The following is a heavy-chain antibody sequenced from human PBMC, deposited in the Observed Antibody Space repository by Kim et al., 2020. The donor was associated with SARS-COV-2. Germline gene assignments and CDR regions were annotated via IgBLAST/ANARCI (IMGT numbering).Heavy chain of an antibody. J-gene: IGHJ3*02. D-gene: IGHD3-22*01. CDR1: GFTFSSYT. V-gene: IGHV3-48*01. CDR2: ISSSSSTI. CDR3: ARDSPLITMIVVGAFDI. Sequence: GGSLRLSCAASGFTFSSYTMNWVRQAPGKGLEWVSYISSSSSTIYYADSVKGRFTISRDNAKNSLYLQMNSLRAEDTAVYYCARDSPLITMIVVGAFDIWGQGTMVTVSS.